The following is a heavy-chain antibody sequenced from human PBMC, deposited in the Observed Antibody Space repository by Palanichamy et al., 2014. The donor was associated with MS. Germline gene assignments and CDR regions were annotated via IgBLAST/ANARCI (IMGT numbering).Heavy chain of an antibody. CDR2: VYSKGST. Sequence: QVNLQESGPGLVKPSQTLSLTCTVSGVSISSTSPYWNWVRQPAGKGLEWLGRVYSKGSTDYNSSLKSRVTISLDASKNQFTLKVTSVTATDAAVYYCARFDFWAPDVWGQGTTVTV. V-gene: IGHV4-61*02. CDR1: GVSISSTSPY. D-gene: IGHD3-3*01. CDR3: ARFDFWAPDV. J-gene: IGHJ6*02.